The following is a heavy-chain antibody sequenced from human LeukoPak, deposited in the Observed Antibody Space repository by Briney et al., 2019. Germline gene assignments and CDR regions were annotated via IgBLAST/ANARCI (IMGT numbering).Heavy chain of an antibody. CDR2: ISSASGSI. CDR3: ARSRYYFDY. CDR1: GFTFSSNS. V-gene: IGHV3-48*04. J-gene: IGHJ4*02. Sequence: GGSLRLSCVASGFTFSSNSMNWVRQAPGKGLEWVSYISSASGSIYYADSVKGRFTISRDNAENSLYLQMNSLRAEDTAVYYCARSRYYFDYWGQGTLVTVSS.